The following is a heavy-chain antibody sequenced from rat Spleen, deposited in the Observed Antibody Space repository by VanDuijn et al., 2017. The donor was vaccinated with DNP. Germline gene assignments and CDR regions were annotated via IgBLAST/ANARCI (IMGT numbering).Heavy chain of an antibody. CDR2: ITNSGGST. Sequence: EVQLVESGGGLVQPGRSLKLSCAASGFTFSNYGMAWVRQAPTKGLEWVASITNSGGSTYYRDSVEGRFTISRDNAKSNLYLQMDSLRSEDTATYYCTTDRGYVDYWGQGVMVTVSS. CDR3: TTDRGYVDY. CDR1: GFTFSNYG. D-gene: IGHD1-7*01. V-gene: IGHV5-27*01. J-gene: IGHJ2*01.